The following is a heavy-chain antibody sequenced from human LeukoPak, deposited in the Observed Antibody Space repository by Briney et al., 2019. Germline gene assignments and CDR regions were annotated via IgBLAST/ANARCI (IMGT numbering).Heavy chain of an antibody. V-gene: IGHV3-30-3*01. J-gene: IGHJ4*02. Sequence: GGSLRLSCAASGFTFSSYAMHWVRQAPGKGLEWVAVISYDGSNKYYADSVKGRFTISRDNSKNTLYLQMNSLRAEDTAVYYCARDLFITGTTSYFDYWGQGTLVTVSS. CDR2: ISYDGSNK. CDR1: GFTFSSYA. D-gene: IGHD1-7*01. CDR3: ARDLFITGTTSYFDY.